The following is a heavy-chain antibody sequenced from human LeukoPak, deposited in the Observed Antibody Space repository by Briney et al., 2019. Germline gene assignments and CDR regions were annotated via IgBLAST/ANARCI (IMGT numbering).Heavy chain of an antibody. CDR3: ARGRDLHDYGGYEIDS. Sequence: ASVKVSFKASGYTFTSYGISWVRQAPGQGLDWVGWISAYKGNTNYAQKLKGRVTMTTDTSTSTAYMELRSLRSDDTAVYYCARGRDLHDYGGYEIDSWGQGTLVTVSS. V-gene: IGHV1-18*01. CDR2: ISAYKGNT. J-gene: IGHJ4*02. D-gene: IGHD4-23*01. CDR1: GYTFTSYG.